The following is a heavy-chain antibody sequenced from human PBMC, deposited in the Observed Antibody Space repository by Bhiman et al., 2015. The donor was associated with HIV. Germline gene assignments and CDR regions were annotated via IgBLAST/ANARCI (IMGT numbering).Heavy chain of an antibody. Sequence: VQLVESGGGVVQPGKSLRLSCAASGITFFNSALHWLRQAPGRGLEWVATLSFDGDETFYADSVKGRFTISRDNSKNTLYLQMNSLRADDTAVYYCARGERGIAAAAYFDYWGQGTLVTVSS. D-gene: IGHD6-13*01. J-gene: IGHJ4*02. CDR2: LSFDGDET. V-gene: IGHV3-30*04. CDR1: GITFFNSA. CDR3: ARGERGIAAAAYFDY.